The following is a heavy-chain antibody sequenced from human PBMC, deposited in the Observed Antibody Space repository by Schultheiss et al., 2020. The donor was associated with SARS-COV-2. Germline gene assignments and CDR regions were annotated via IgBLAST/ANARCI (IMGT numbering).Heavy chain of an antibody. J-gene: IGHJ4*02. CDR1: GFTFSSYA. D-gene: IGHD5-12*01. CDR2: IWYDGSNK. Sequence: GGSLRLSCAGSGFTFSSYAVHWVRQAPGKGLEWVAVIWYDGSNKYYADSVKGRFTISRDNAKNSLYLQMNSLRAEDTAVYYCARHRASWLRFDYWGQGTLVTVSS. CDR3: ARHRASWLRFDY. V-gene: IGHV3-33*01.